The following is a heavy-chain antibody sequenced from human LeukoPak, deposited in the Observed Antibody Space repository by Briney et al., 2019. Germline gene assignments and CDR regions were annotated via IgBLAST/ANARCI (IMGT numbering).Heavy chain of an antibody. J-gene: IGHJ6*03. V-gene: IGHV4-61*02. CDR3: ARLDYYYYYMDV. Sequence: SETLSLTCTVSGGSISSGSYYWSWIRQPAGKGLEWIGRIYISGSTNYSPSLKSRVTISVDTSKNQFSLKLSSVTAADTAVYYCARLDYYYYYMDVWGKGTTVTISS. CDR1: GGSISSGSYY. CDR2: IYISGST.